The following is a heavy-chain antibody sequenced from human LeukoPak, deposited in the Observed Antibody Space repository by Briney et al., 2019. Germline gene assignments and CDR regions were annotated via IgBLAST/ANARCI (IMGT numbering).Heavy chain of an antibody. Sequence: GGSLRLSCAASGFTFRSYGMHWVRQAPGKGLEYVSAISSNGGRTYYANSVKGRFTISRDNSRNTLYLQMNSLRAEDTAVYYCASGSLQLVQDYWGQGTLVTVSS. D-gene: IGHD6-13*01. CDR2: ISSNGGRT. CDR3: ASGSLQLVQDY. CDR1: GFTFRSYG. V-gene: IGHV3-64*01. J-gene: IGHJ4*02.